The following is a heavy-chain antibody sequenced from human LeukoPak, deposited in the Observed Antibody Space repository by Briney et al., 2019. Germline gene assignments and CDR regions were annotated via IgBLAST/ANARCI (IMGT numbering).Heavy chain of an antibody. J-gene: IGHJ6*04. V-gene: IGHV3-13*01. Sequence: GGSLRLSCAVSGFTFSTHDMHWVRQATGKGLEWVSPIGNAGDTFYPGSVKGRFTISRDNAKNSLYLQMNSLRAEDTAVYYCAELGITMIGGVWGKGTTVTISS. CDR1: GFTFSTHD. CDR3: AELGITMIGGV. D-gene: IGHD3-10*02. CDR2: IGNAGDT.